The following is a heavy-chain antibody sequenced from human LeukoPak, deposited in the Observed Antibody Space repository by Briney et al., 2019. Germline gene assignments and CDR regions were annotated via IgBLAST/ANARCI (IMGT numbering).Heavy chain of an antibody. D-gene: IGHD6-13*01. V-gene: IGHV3-23*01. CDR1: GFTFSSYV. J-gene: IGHJ4*02. CDR3: ARAGGYITSWYFDH. Sequence: GGSLRLSCAASGFTFSSYVMSWVRQAPGKGLEWVSGISGGGGSTYYADSVKGRFTISRDTSKNTSYLQMNSLRAEDTAIYYCARAGGYITSWYFDHWGQGTLVTVSS. CDR2: ISGGGGST.